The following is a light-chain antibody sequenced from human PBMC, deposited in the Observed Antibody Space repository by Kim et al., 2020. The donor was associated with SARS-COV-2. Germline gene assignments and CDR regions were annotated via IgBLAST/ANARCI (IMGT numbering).Light chain of an antibody. CDR3: QQSSSTPWT. J-gene: IGKJ1*01. CDR2: AAS. CDR1: QSISGY. V-gene: IGKV1-39*01. Sequence: ASIGDRVTITCRASQSISGYLNWYQQKPGKAPNLLIYAASSLQSEVPSRFSGSGSGTDFTLTISSLQPEDFAMYYCQQSSSTPWTFGQGTKVDIK.